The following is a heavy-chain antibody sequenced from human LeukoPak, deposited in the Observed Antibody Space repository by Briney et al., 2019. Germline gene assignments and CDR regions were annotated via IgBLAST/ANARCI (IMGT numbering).Heavy chain of an antibody. CDR2: INPSGGST. D-gene: IGHD4-17*01. V-gene: IGHV1-46*01. CDR3: ARISTTVTTIDY. J-gene: IGHJ4*02. Sequence: ASVRVSCKASGYTFTSYYMHWVRQAPGQGLEWMGIINPSGGSTSYAQRFQGRVTMTRDTSTSTVYMELSSLRSEDTAVYYCARISTTVTTIDYWGQGTLVTVSS. CDR1: GYTFTSYY.